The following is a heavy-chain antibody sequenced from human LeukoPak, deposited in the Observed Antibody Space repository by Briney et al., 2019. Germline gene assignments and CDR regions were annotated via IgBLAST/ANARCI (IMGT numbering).Heavy chain of an antibody. Sequence: GGYRSCYCAASGFTSDDYGMSWVRQAPGKGLEWVSGINWNSGSTGYADYVKGRFTISRDNAKNSLYLQMNSLRAEDTALYYCARDKDGSGSYYMSGFDYWGQGTLVTVSS. J-gene: IGHJ4*02. CDR3: ARDKDGSGSYYMSGFDY. D-gene: IGHD3-10*01. V-gene: IGHV3-20*04. CDR2: INWNSGST. CDR1: GFTSDDYG.